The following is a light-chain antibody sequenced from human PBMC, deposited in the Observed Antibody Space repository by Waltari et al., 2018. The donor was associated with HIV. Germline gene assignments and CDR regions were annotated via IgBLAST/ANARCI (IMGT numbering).Light chain of an antibody. Sequence: DIQMTQSPSSLSASVGDRVTITCRASQGIRNELGWYQQKPGMAPKRLISGASSLQSGVPSRFSGSGSGREFTLTISSLQPDDFATYFCLQHNSYPYTFGQGTKLEIK. V-gene: IGKV1-17*01. CDR2: GAS. J-gene: IGKJ2*01. CDR1: QGIRNE. CDR3: LQHNSYPYT.